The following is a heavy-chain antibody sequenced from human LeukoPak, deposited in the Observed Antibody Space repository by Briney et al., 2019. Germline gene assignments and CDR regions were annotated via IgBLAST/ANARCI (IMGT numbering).Heavy chain of an antibody. CDR1: GGSISSYY. V-gene: IGHV4-59*01. CDR3: ARVLGYSSGWYGRYFDY. J-gene: IGHJ4*02. Sequence: PSETLSLTCTVSGGSISSYYWSWIWQPPGKGLEWIGYIYYSGSTNYNPSLKSRVTISVDTSKNQFSLKLSSVTAADTAVYYCARVLGYSSGWYGRYFDYWGQGTLVTVSS. D-gene: IGHD6-19*01. CDR2: IYYSGST.